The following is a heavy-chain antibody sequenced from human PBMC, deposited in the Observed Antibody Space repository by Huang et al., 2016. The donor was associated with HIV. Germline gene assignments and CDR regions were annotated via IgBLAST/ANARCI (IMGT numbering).Heavy chain of an antibody. CDR3: ATKASAMDI. CDR2: IKQDGSEK. D-gene: IGHD1-7*01. J-gene: IGHJ6*02. Sequence: LVESGGGVVQPGGSRRLSCAGSTATFNASWMSWVRQRPGQGREWVANIKQDGSEKYYMDSVEGRFNISRDNVKKLLFLEMNNLRVADTAVYYCATKASAMDIWGQGTTVIVSS. V-gene: IGHV3-7*01. CDR1: TATFNASW.